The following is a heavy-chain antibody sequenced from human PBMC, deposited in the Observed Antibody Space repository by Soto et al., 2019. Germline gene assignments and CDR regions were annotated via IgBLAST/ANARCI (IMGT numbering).Heavy chain of an antibody. J-gene: IGHJ5*02. CDR2: IYSSGGT. D-gene: IGHD3-3*01. Sequence: SETLSLTCTVSGGAISGYYWTWVRQPAGKGLEWIGRIYSSGGTKYNPSLKSRVAMSLDMSKNQFSLRLSSVTAADTAVYYCARGQRFSDSFDPWGQGTLVTVSS. V-gene: IGHV4-4*07. CDR1: GGAISGYY. CDR3: ARGQRFSDSFDP.